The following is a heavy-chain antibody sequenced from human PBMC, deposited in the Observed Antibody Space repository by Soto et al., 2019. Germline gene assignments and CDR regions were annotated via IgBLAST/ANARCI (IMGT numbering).Heavy chain of an antibody. CDR2: VSGDNGHT. CDR3: GGDFGYCRSGSCYREWFAP. CDR1: GYTFTTHG. V-gene: IGHV1-18*01. Sequence: QVQLVQSGAEVKKPGASVKVSCKASGYTFTTHGISWVRQAPGQGLEWMGWVSGDNGHTNYAQSLKGRVTMPTDTSPNTAYLELRSLRDDDAAVYYAGGDFGYCRSGSCYREWFAPGGEGSVVTVSS. D-gene: IGHD2-2*01. J-gene: IGHJ5*02.